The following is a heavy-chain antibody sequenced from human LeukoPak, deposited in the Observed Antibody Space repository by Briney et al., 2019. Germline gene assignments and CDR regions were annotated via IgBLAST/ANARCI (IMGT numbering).Heavy chain of an antibody. CDR1: GVSISNNYY. CDR2: IYYSGST. Sequence: PSETLSLTCTVSGVSISNNYYWGWIRQPPGKVLEWIGSIYYSGSTYYNPSLKSRVTISVDTSKNQFSLRLSSVTAADTAGCYCARHWNSGFLAGFNWFDPWGQGTLVTVSS. J-gene: IGHJ5*02. V-gene: IGHV4-39*01. CDR3: ARHWNSGFLAGFNWFDP. D-gene: IGHD6-19*01.